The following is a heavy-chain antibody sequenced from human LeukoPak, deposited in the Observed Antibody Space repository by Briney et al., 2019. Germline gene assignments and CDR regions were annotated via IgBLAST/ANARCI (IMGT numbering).Heavy chain of an antibody. D-gene: IGHD6-13*01. V-gene: IGHV3-9*01. CDR1: GFTFDDYA. CDR3: AKAIAAAGTMSLLQH. Sequence: PGGSLRLSCAASGFTFDDYAMHWVRQAPGKGLEWVSGISWNSGSIGYADSVKGRFTISRDNAKNSLYLQMNSLRAEDTALYYCAKAIAAAGTMSLLQHWGQGTLVTVSA. CDR2: ISWNSGSI. J-gene: IGHJ1*01.